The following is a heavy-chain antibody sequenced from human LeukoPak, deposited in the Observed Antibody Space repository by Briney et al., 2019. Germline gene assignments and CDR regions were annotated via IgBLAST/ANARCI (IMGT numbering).Heavy chain of an antibody. CDR3: ARVQLEGGFDY. Sequence: SETLSLTCTVSGGSISSSSYYWSWIRQPPGKGLEWIGYIYYSGSTNYNPSLKSRVTISVDTSKNQFSLKLSSVTAADTAVYYCARVQLEGGFDYWGQGTLVTVSS. CDR1: GGSISSSSYY. D-gene: IGHD1-1*01. CDR2: IYYSGST. J-gene: IGHJ4*02. V-gene: IGHV4-61*01.